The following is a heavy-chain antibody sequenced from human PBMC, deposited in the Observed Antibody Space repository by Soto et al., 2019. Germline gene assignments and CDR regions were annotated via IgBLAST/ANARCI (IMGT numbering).Heavy chain of an antibody. J-gene: IGHJ4*02. CDR1: GFTFSTYT. Sequence: GGSLRLSCAASGFTFSTYTMTWVRQAPGKGLEWVSSVVSSGESTYYADSVKGRFTIPRDNSKNTLYVQMNSLRAEDTAVYYCVKGPALYDSSSFDSWGQGTLVTVSS. CDR2: VVSSGEST. D-gene: IGHD3-22*01. V-gene: IGHV3-23*01. CDR3: VKGPALYDSSSFDS.